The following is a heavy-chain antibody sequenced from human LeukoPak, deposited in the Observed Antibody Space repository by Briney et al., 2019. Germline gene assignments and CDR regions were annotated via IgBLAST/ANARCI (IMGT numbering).Heavy chain of an antibody. D-gene: IGHD3-22*01. CDR3: ARSRDSSGYYTAYFDY. CDR1: GYTFTGYY. V-gene: IGHV1-2*06. CDR2: INPNSGGT. Sequence: GASVKVSCKASGYTFTGYYMHWVRQAPGQGLEWMGRINPNSGGTNYAQKFQGRVTMTRDTSISTAYMELSRLRSDDTAVYYCARSRDSSGYYTAYFDYWGQGTLVTVSS. J-gene: IGHJ4*02.